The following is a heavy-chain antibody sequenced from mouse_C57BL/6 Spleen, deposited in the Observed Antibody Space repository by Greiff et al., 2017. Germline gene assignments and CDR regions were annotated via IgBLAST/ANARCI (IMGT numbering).Heavy chain of an antibody. D-gene: IGHD2-4*01. V-gene: IGHV7-3*01. CDR2: IRNKANGYTT. CDR1: GFTFTDYY. Sequence: EVHLVESGGGLVQPGGSLSLSCAASGFTFTDYYMSWVRQPPGKALEWLGFIRNKANGYTTEYSASVKGRFTISRDNSQSILYLQMNALRAEDSATYYCARIYYDYDGYFDGWGTGTTVTVSS. J-gene: IGHJ1*03. CDR3: ARIYYDYDGYFDG.